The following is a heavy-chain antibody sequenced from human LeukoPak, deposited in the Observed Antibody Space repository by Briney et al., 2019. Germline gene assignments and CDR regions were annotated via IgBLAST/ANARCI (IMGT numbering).Heavy chain of an antibody. CDR3: ASVWSHYYYYMDV. CDR1: GGSLNSRNYY. V-gene: IGHV4-39*07. CDR2: KHYTGST. Sequence: SETLSLTRTVSGGSLNSRNYYWGWIRQPPGKELEWIGNKHYTGSTFYNPSVKSRVTISVDTSKNQFSLELTSVTAADTAVYYCASVWSHYYYYMDVWGKGTTVTISS. J-gene: IGHJ6*03. D-gene: IGHD2-21*01.